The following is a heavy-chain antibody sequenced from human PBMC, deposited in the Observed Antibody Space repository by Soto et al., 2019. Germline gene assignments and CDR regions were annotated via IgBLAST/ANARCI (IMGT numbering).Heavy chain of an antibody. CDR3: AKGFDTGGYYYYYGMDV. CDR1: GFTFSSYA. CDR2: ISGSGGST. Sequence: EVQLLESGGGLVQPGGSLRLSCAASGFTFSSYAMSWVRQAPGKGLEWVSAISGSGGSTYYADSVKGRFTISRDNSKNTLYLQMNSLRAEDTAVYYCAKGFDTGGYYYYYGMDVWGQGTTVSGCS. J-gene: IGHJ6*02. V-gene: IGHV3-23*01. D-gene: IGHD7-27*01.